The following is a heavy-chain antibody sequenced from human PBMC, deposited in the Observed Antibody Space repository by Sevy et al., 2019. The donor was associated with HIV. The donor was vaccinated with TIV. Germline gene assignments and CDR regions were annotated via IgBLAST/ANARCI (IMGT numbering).Heavy chain of an antibody. Sequence: ASVKVSCKASGDTFGNYAIAWVRQAPGHGLEWVGGIIPVFGSANSAQKFQDRVTITAAVSTSTAYMELRRLRSEDTAVYYCARSNPDCYNYSYYYGMDVWGQGTTVTVSS. D-gene: IGHD2-21*01. V-gene: IGHV1-69*13. J-gene: IGHJ6*02. CDR2: IIPVFGSA. CDR3: ARSNPDCYNYSYYYGMDV. CDR1: GDTFGNYA.